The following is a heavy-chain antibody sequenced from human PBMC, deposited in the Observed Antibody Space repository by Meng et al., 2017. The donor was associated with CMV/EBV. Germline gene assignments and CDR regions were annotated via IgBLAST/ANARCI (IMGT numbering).Heavy chain of an antibody. J-gene: IGHJ4*02. D-gene: IGHD6-13*01. CDR2: IKQDGSEK. CDR3: ARDRGYSSSWYGRYFDY. CDR1: GFTFSSYW. V-gene: IGHV3-7*01. Sequence: GESLKISCAASGFTFSSYWMSWVRQAPGKGLEWVANIKQDGSEKYYVDPVKGRFTTSRDNAKNSLYLQMNSLRAEDTAVYYCARDRGYSSSWYGRYFDYWGQGTLVTVSS.